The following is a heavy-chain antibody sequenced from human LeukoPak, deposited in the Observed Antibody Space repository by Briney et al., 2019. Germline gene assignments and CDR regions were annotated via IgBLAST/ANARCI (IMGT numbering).Heavy chain of an antibody. Sequence: ASVKVSCKASGGTFSSYAISWVRQAPGQGLEWMGGIIPIFGTANYAQKFQGRVTITADESTSTAYMELSSLRSEDTAVYYCARGPTQYSSSWLPYYYYGMDVWGQGTTVTASS. D-gene: IGHD6-13*01. V-gene: IGHV1-69*13. CDR3: ARGPTQYSSSWLPYYYYGMDV. CDR1: GGTFSSYA. J-gene: IGHJ6*02. CDR2: IIPIFGTA.